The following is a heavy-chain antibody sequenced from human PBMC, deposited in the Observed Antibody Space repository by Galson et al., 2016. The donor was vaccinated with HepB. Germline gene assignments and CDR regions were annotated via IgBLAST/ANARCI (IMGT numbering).Heavy chain of an antibody. CDR1: GFTFSSYS. J-gene: IGHJ4*02. Sequence: SLRLSCAASGFTFSSYSMDWVRQAPGKGLEWVSSISSDSTYIYYGDSVKGRFTISRDSAEKSLYLQMNSLRAEDTAVYYCARKKHGVLDYWGQGTLVTVSS. D-gene: IGHD4-17*01. CDR3: ARKKHGVLDY. CDR2: ISSDSTYI. V-gene: IGHV3-21*01.